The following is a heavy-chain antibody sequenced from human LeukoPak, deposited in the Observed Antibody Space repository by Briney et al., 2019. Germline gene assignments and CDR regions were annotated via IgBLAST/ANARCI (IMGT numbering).Heavy chain of an antibody. CDR1: GGSFSGYY. J-gene: IGHJ6*02. V-gene: IGHV4-34*01. CDR3: ARWDPAGPLYYGMDV. D-gene: IGHD1-26*01. CDR2: INHSGST. Sequence: PSETLSLTCAVYGGSFSGYYWSWIRQPPGKGPEWIGEINHSGSTNYNPSLKSRVTISVDTSKNQFSLKLSSVTAADTAVYYCARWDPAGPLYYGMDVWGQGTTVTVSS.